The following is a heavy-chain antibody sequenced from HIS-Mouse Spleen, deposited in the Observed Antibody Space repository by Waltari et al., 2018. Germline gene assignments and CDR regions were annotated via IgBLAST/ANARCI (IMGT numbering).Heavy chain of an antibody. CDR3: SRAGATVVTLDAFDI. V-gene: IGHV3-21*01. D-gene: IGHD4-17*01. Sequence: EVQLVESGGGLVKPGGSLRLSCAASGFTFSSYSMNWVRQAPGQGLEGVSSISGSSSYINCADSVKGRFTIARDNAKNSLYLQMNSLRAEDTAVYYCSRAGATVVTLDAFDIWGQGTMVTVSS. CDR2: ISGSSSYI. J-gene: IGHJ3*02. CDR1: GFTFSSYS.